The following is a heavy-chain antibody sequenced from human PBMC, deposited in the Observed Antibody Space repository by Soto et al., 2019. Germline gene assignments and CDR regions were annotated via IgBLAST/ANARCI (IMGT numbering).Heavy chain of an antibody. CDR2: MNRNSGNT. CDR3: GRARSHSAWSPFDY. CDR1: GYTLTSYD. V-gene: IGHV1-8*01. J-gene: IGHJ4*02. Sequence: QVKLVQSGAEVKKPGASVKVSCKASGYTLTSYDINWVRQATGQGLEWMGWMNRNSGNTGYAQTFQGRVTMTRNTSIRTAYLERSSLTSEDAAVYYCGRARSHSAWSPFDYWCQGTLVTVSS. D-gene: IGHD6-13*01.